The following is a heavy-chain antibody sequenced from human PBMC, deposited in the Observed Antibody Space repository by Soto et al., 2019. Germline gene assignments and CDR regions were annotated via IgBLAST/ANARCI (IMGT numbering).Heavy chain of an antibody. Sequence: QITLKESGPTLVRPTQTLTLTCTFSGFSLSTSGVGVGWIRQPPGKAPECLALIYWDNDKRYSPSLKSRLTVAQDTSKNQVVLTMTNMDPVDTATYYCAHRLCDSSCYWDVGYFDYWGQGILVTVSS. CDR3: AHRLCDSSCYWDVGYFDY. CDR2: IYWDNDK. D-gene: IGHD2-15*01. CDR1: GFSLSTSGVG. J-gene: IGHJ4*02. V-gene: IGHV2-5*02.